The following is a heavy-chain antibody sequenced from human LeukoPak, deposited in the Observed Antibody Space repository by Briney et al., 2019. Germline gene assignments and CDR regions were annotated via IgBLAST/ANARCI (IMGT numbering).Heavy chain of an antibody. CDR2: INHSGST. J-gene: IGHJ1*01. D-gene: IGHD3-22*01. CDR3: ARGRKYYDSSGYYPEYFQH. V-gene: IGHV4-34*01. CDR1: GGSISGGY. Sequence: PSETLSLTCTVSGGSISGGYWSWIRQPPGKGLEWIGEINHSGSTNYNPSLKSRVTISVDTSKNQFSLKLSSVTAADTAVYYCARGRKYYDSSGYYPEYFQHWGQGTLVTVSS.